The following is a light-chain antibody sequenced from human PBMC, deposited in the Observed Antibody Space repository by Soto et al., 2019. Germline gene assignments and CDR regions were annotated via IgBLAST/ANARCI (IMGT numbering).Light chain of an antibody. CDR1: SSDVGGYNY. Sequence: QSALTQPASVSGSPGQSITISCTGTSSDVGGYNYVYWYQHHPGKAPKLMIYDVSNRPSGVSNRFSGSKSGNTASLTISGLQPEDEADYYCSSYPTSNTRQIVLGTGTKVTVL. CDR3: SSYPTSNTRQIV. CDR2: DVS. J-gene: IGLJ1*01. V-gene: IGLV2-14*03.